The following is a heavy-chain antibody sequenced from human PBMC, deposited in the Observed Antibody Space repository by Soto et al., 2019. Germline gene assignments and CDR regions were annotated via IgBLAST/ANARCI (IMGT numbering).Heavy chain of an antibody. CDR2: IIPIFGTA. Sequence: QVQLVQSGAEVKKPGSWVKVSCKASGGTFSSYAISWVRQAPGQGLEWMGGIIPIFGTANYAQKFQGRVTITADESTSTAYMELSSLRSEDTAVYYCARVLKGYYDSSGYAFDIWGQGTMVTVSS. V-gene: IGHV1-69*01. CDR3: ARVLKGYYDSSGYAFDI. D-gene: IGHD3-22*01. CDR1: GGTFSSYA. J-gene: IGHJ3*02.